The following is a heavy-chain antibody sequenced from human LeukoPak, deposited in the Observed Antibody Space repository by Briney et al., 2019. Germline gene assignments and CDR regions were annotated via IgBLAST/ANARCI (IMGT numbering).Heavy chain of an antibody. CDR2: INHSGST. J-gene: IGHJ4*02. Sequence: PSETLSLTCAVYGGSFSGYYWSWIRQPPGKGLEWIGEINHSGSTNYNPSLKSRVTISVDTSKNQFSLKLSSVTAADTAVYYCARSLPNYYGSGSYPYYWGQGTLVTVSS. CDR1: GGSFSGYY. D-gene: IGHD3-10*01. V-gene: IGHV4-34*01. CDR3: ARSLPNYYGSGSYPYY.